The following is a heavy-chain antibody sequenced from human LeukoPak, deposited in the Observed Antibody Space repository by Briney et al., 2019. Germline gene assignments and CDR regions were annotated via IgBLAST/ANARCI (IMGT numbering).Heavy chain of an antibody. CDR1: GGSISSYY. J-gene: IGHJ4*02. D-gene: IGHD3-10*01. CDR2: IYTSGST. CDR3: ARGAYYYGSGSYYTN. Sequence: SETLSLTCTVSGGSISSYYWSWIRQPPGKGLEWIGRIYTSGSTNYNPSLKSRVTMSVDTSKNQFSLKLSSVTAADTAVYYCARGAYYYGSGSYYTNWGKGTLVTVSS. V-gene: IGHV4-4*07.